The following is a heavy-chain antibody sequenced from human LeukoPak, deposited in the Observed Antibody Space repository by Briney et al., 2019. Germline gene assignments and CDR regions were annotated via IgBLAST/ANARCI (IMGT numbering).Heavy chain of an antibody. CDR1: GFTFRDYT. V-gene: IGHV3-21*01. CDR3: AREVLIVIESINTIDY. CDR2: INKGGTYI. D-gene: IGHD2/OR15-2a*01. J-gene: IGHJ4*02. Sequence: GGSLRLSCAASGFTFRDYTMNWVRQAPGKGLEWVSAINKGGTYIKYADSVKGRFTVSRDNAKNSLFLQMNSLRVEDTAVYFCAREVLIVIESINTIDYWGQGTRVTVSS.